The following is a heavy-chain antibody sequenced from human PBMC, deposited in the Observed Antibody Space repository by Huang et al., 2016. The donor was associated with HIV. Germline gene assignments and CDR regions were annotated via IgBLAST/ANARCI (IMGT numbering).Heavy chain of an antibody. V-gene: IGHV3-30*18. CDR2: ISYDGRRQ. CDR1: GFKLSGFG. CDR3: AKESRWFSDFDH. J-gene: IGHJ4*02. D-gene: IGHD2-15*01. Sequence: QVHLVESGGGVVQPGGSLRRSCAASGFKLSGFGMHWVRQAPGEVVEGVRSISYDGRRQFYTESVKGRFTISRDNADNTLSLQMKGLRPDDTAVYYCAKESRWFSDFDHWGQGVLVSVSS.